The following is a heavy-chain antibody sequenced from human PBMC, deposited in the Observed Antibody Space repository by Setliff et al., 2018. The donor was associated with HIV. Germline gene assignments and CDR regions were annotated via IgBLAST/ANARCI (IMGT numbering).Heavy chain of an antibody. J-gene: IGHJ4*02. CDR2: MYYTGST. Sequence: LSLTCTVSGGSTDSGSYYWAWIRHPTGKGLAWIGSMYYTGSTYYTPSLKSRVTISIDTSKNQFSLKLNSVTAADTAMSYCARDGGSSGWYFVLGYSDYWGPGTLVTVS. V-gene: IGHV4-39*02. CDR1: GGSTDSGSYY. D-gene: IGHD6-19*01. CDR3: ARDGGSSGWYFVLGYSDY.